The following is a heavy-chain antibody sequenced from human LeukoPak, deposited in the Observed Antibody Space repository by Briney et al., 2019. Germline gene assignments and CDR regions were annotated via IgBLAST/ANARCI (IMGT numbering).Heavy chain of an antibody. CDR2: INHSGST. CDR1: GGSFSGYY. D-gene: IGHD1-26*01. Sequence: PSQTLSLTCAVYGGSFSGYYWSWIRQPPGKGLEWIGEINHSGSTNYNPFLKSRVTISVDTSKNQFSLKLSSVTAADTAVYYCATEGYSGSYYAPYFDYWGQGTLVTVSS. V-gene: IGHV4-34*01. J-gene: IGHJ4*02. CDR3: ATEGYSGSYYAPYFDY.